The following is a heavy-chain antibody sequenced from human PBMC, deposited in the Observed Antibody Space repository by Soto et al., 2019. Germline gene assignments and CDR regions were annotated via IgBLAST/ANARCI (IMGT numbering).Heavy chain of an antibody. Sequence: RLSCAASGFTSSSYGMHWVRQAPGKGLEWVAVISYDGSNKYYADSVKGRFTISRDNSKNTLYLQMNSLRAEDTAVYYCAKDLGYGSGSYLYYYYGMDVWGQGTTVTVSS. J-gene: IGHJ6*02. D-gene: IGHD3-10*01. CDR3: AKDLGYGSGSYLYYYYGMDV. V-gene: IGHV3-30*18. CDR1: GFTSSSYG. CDR2: ISYDGSNK.